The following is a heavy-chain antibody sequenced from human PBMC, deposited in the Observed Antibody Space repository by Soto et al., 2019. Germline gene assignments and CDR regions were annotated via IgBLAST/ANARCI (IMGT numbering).Heavy chain of an antibody. Sequence: SDTLSLTCAVNGGSFTVYYGCWIRQSPGKGLEWIGEVSHRGSTNYNPSLKSRVTISIDTSKNQFFLKLNSVTAADTGMYYCARNGGSTWYYFDSWGQGTVVTVSS. D-gene: IGHD6-13*01. CDR2: VSHRGST. CDR1: GGSFTVYY. J-gene: IGHJ4*02. V-gene: IGHV4-34*01. CDR3: ARNGGSTWYYFDS.